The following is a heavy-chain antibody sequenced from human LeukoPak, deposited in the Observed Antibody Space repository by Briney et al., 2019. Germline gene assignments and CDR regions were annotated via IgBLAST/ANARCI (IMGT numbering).Heavy chain of an antibody. CDR3: ASADGAQTFPFDY. CDR1: GGSFSGYY. CDR2: INPGGNT. Sequence: SETLSLTCAVYGGSFSGYYWSWIRQPPGKGLEWIGEINPGGNTNYNPSLKSRVTISVDTSTNQFSLKLPSVTAADTAVYYCASADGAQTFPFDYWSLGTLVTVSS. D-gene: IGHD4/OR15-4a*01. V-gene: IGHV4-34*01. J-gene: IGHJ4*02.